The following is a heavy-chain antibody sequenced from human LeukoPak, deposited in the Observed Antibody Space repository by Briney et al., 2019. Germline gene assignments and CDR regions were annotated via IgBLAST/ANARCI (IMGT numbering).Heavy chain of an antibody. Sequence: SETLSLTCTVSGASISSYYWSWLRQPPGKGLEWIGYIYYSGSTYYNPSLKSRVTISVDTSKNQFSLRLSSVTAADTAVYYCARGRGGFDSSGYYRRNDAFDIWGQGTMVTVSS. CDR1: GASISSYY. CDR2: IYYSGST. J-gene: IGHJ3*02. D-gene: IGHD3-22*01. V-gene: IGHV4-59*01. CDR3: ARGRGGFDSSGYYRRNDAFDI.